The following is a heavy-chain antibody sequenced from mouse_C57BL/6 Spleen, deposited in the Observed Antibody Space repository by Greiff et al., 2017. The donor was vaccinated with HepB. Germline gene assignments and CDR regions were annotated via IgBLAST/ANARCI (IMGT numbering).Heavy chain of an antibody. CDR2: IDPSDSYT. CDR3: ARGYSNYDY. D-gene: IGHD2-5*01. Sequence: QVQLQQPGAELVKPGASVKLSCKASGYTFTSYCMQWVKQRPGQGLEWIGEIDPSDSYTNYNQKFKGKATLTVDTSSSTAYMQLSSLTSEDSAVYYCARGYSNYDYWGQGTTLTVSS. CDR1: GYTFTSYC. J-gene: IGHJ2*01. V-gene: IGHV1-50*01.